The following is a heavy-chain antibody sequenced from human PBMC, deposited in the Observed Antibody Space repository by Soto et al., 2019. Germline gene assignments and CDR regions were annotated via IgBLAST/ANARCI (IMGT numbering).Heavy chain of an antibody. Sequence: EVQLVESGGGLVKPGGSLRLSCAASGFSISNAWMHWVRQAPGKGLEWVGRVKSKADGGTADYAAPVKGRFTISRDDSKNTQYLQMNSLKMEDKAVYYCNTYPDLWGGHTPLWGQGTLVTVSS. V-gene: IGHV3-15*07. CDR3: NTYPDLWGGHTPL. CDR1: GFSISNAW. J-gene: IGHJ4*02. D-gene: IGHD3-3*01. CDR2: VKSKADGGTA.